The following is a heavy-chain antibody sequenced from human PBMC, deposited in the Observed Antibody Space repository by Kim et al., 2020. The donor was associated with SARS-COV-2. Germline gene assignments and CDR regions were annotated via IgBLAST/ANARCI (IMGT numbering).Heavy chain of an antibody. Sequence: YYARTVTGRFTSPGDNSKNTLYLQMRSLKAEETAIYYCAKDKSLGQLWNHWGQGTLVTVSS. V-gene: IGHV3-23*01. CDR3: AKDKSLGQLWNH. D-gene: IGHD5-18*01. J-gene: IGHJ5*02.